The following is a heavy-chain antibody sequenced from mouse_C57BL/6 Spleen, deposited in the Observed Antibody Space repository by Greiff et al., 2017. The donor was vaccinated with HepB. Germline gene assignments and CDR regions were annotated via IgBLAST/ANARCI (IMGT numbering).Heavy chain of an antibody. CDR1: GYTFTSYW. D-gene: IGHD2-5*01. CDR2: IDPSDSYT. CDR3: ARYYSKDFDV. J-gene: IGHJ1*03. V-gene: IGHV1-50*01. Sequence: VQLQQPGAELVKPGASVKLSCKASGYTFTSYWMQWVKQRPGQGLEWIGEIDPSDSYTNYNQKFKGKATLTVDTSSSTAYMQLSSLTSEDSAVYYCARYYSKDFDVWGTGTTVTVSS.